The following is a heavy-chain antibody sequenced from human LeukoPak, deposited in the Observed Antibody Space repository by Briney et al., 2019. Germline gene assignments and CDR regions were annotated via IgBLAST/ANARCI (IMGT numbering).Heavy chain of an antibody. V-gene: IGHV3-7*04. D-gene: IGHD5-18*01. Sequence: GGSLRLSCAASGFTFSSYWMNWVRQAPGKGLEWVANIKQDGSEKYYVGSVKGRFTISRDNAKNSLYLQMNSLRAEDTAVYYCARDRRYSYIDYWGQGTLVTVSS. CDR1: GFTFSSYW. CDR3: ARDRRYSYIDY. CDR2: IKQDGSEK. J-gene: IGHJ4*02.